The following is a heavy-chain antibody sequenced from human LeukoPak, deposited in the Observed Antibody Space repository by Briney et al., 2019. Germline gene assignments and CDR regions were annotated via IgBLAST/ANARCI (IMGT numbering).Heavy chain of an antibody. D-gene: IGHD4-17*01. CDR3: ARDRAYGDYAA. V-gene: IGHV3-53*01. CDR2: IYSRDNT. CDR1: GFTASSNY. J-gene: IGHJ4*02. Sequence: PGGSLRLSCAASGFTASSNYMSWVRQAPGKGLEWISIIYSRDNTDYADSVKGRFIISRDNSKNTVYLQKNGLRADDTAVYYCARDRAYGDYAAWGQGTLVTVSS.